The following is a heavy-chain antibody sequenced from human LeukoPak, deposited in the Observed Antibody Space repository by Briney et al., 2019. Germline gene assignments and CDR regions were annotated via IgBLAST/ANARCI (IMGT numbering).Heavy chain of an antibody. Sequence: GGSLRLSCAASGFTFSDYYMSWIRQAPGKGLEWVSYISSSGSTIYYADSVNGRFTISRDNAKNSLYLQMNILRAEDTAVYYCARDPEEYGMDVWGQGTTVTVSS. CDR1: GFTFSDYY. CDR2: ISSSGSTI. V-gene: IGHV3-11*01. CDR3: ARDPEEYGMDV. J-gene: IGHJ6*02.